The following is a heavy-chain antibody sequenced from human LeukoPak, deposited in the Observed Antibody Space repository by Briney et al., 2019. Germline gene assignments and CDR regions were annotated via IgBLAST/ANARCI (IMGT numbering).Heavy chain of an antibody. V-gene: IGHV3-23*01. CDR1: GFTFSSYA. CDR2: ISGSGGST. D-gene: IGHD5-18*01. CDR3: ARSYGYGVDAFDI. Sequence: GGSLRLSCAASGFTFSSYAMSCVRQAPGKGLEWVSAISGSGGSTYYADSVKGRFTISRDNSKNTLYLQMTSLRAEDTAVYYCARSYGYGVDAFDIWGQGTMVTVSS. J-gene: IGHJ3*02.